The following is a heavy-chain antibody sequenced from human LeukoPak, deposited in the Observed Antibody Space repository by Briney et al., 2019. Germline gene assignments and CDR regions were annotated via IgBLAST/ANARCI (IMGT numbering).Heavy chain of an antibody. CDR1: ALTSSDFG. CDR3: VKDTSRTAAGTTWGSLDY. CDR2: ISYDGINK. D-gene: IGHD6-13*01. Sequence: PGRSPRLSCAPSALTSSDFGMHWVRQAPGKGLEWVAVISYDGINKYYADSVKGRFTISRDNSMNTLYLQMNSLRPEDTAIYYCVKDTSRTAAGTTWGSLDYWGQGTLVTVS. V-gene: IGHV3-30*18. J-gene: IGHJ4*02.